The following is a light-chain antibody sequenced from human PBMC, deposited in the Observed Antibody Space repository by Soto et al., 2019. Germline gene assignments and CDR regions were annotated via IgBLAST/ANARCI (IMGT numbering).Light chain of an antibody. J-gene: IGLJ1*01. Sequence: QSVLTQPASVCGSPGQWITISCTGTSSDAGGYNYVSWYQQHPGKAPKLMIYEVSNRPSGVSNRFSGSKSGNTASLTISGLQAEEEADYYCSSYTSSSNLNFGTGTKVTVL. CDR2: EVS. CDR1: SSDAGGYNY. CDR3: SSYTSSSNLN. V-gene: IGLV2-14*01.